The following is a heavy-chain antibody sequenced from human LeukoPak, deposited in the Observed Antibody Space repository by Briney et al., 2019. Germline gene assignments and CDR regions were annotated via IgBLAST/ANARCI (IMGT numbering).Heavy chain of an antibody. CDR3: TRGSSGWRAN. V-gene: IGHV1-8*01. CDR2: MNPNSGNT. CDR1: GYTFTSCD. D-gene: IGHD6-19*01. J-gene: IGHJ4*02. Sequence: GASVKVSCKASGYTFTSCDINWVRQATGQGLEWMGWMNPNSGNTGYGQSYEGRITMTRDISIGTAYMKLSNLTSEDTAIYFCTRGSSGWRANWGQGTLVTVSA.